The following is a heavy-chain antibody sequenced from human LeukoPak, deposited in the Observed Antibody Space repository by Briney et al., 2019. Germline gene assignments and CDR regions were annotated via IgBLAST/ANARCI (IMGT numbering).Heavy chain of an antibody. CDR1: GCSISSGSYY. V-gene: IGHV4-61*02. Sequence: PSETLSLTCTVSGCSISSGSYYWIWIRQPAGKGLEWIGRIYTSGSTNYSPSLKSRVTISVDTSKNQFSLKLSSVTAADTAVYYCARGSPNQEPGYKPENWFDPWGQGTLVTVSS. J-gene: IGHJ5*02. CDR2: IYTSGST. D-gene: IGHD1-14*01. CDR3: ARGSPNQEPGYKPENWFDP.